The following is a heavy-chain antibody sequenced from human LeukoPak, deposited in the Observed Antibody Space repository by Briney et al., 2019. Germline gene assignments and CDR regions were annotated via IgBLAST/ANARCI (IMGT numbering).Heavy chain of an antibody. CDR3: ARGGLDTPIPFDY. CDR1: GYTFTGYY. D-gene: IGHD6-19*01. J-gene: IGHJ4*02. CDR2: VNPNSGGT. V-gene: IGHV1-2*04. Sequence: ASVKVSCKASGYTFTGYYMHWVRQAPGQGLEWMGWVNPNSGGTNYAQEFQGWVTMTRDTSISTAYMELSRLRSDDTAVYYCARGGLDTPIPFDYWGQGTLVTVSS.